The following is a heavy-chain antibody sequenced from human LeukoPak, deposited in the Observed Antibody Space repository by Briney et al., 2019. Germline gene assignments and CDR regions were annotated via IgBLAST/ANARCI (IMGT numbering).Heavy chain of an antibody. V-gene: IGHV4-34*01. CDR3: ARHRLGATRSFDI. J-gene: IGHJ3*02. CDR1: SGSFSGYY. CDR2: VNDSGIT. Sequence: SETLSLTCAVYSGSFSGYYWSWIRQPPGKGLEWIGEVNDSGITNCNPSLKSRVTISVDTAKNQFSLKLGSVTAADTAVYYCARHRLGATRSFDIWGQGTMVTVSS. D-gene: IGHD4/OR15-4a*01.